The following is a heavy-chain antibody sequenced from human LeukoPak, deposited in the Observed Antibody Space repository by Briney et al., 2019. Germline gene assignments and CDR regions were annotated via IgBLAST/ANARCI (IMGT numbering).Heavy chain of an antibody. D-gene: IGHD1-26*01. CDR1: GYTFTSYY. J-gene: IGHJ6*02. CDR3: ARDATGSYYGLYYYYGMDV. V-gene: IGHV1-46*01. Sequence: ASVKVSCKASGYTFTSYYMHWVRQAPGQGLEWMGIINPSGGSTSYAQKFQGGVTMTRDTSTSTVYMELSSLRSEDTAVYYCARDATGSYYGLYYYYGMDVWGQGTTVTVSS. CDR2: INPSGGST.